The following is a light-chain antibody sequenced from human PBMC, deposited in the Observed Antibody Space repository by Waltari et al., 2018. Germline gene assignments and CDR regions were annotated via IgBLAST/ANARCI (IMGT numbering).Light chain of an antibody. CDR1: FLRTYY. Sequence: SSELTQDPVVSVALGQTVRITCHGDFLRTYYANWYQKKPGQAPVLVMYGQNNRPSGIPDRFSGSTSGNTASLTISGAQAEDEADYYCYSRDSSASYYVFGGGSKVTVL. V-gene: IGLV3-19*01. CDR3: YSRDSSASYYV. J-gene: IGLJ1*01. CDR2: GQN.